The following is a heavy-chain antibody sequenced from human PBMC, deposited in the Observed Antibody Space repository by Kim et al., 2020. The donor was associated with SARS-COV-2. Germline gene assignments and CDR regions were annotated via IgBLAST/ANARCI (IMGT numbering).Heavy chain of an antibody. CDR2: IYYSGST. CDR1: GGSISSGGYY. J-gene: IGHJ4*02. V-gene: IGHV4-31*03. Sequence: SETLSLTCTVSGGSISSGGYYWSWIRQHPGKGLEWIGYIYYSGSTYYNPSLKSRVTISVDTSKNQFSLKLSSVTAADTAVYYCARGAYYYDSSGYYFDYWGQGTLVTVSS. D-gene: IGHD3-22*01. CDR3: ARGAYYYDSSGYYFDY.